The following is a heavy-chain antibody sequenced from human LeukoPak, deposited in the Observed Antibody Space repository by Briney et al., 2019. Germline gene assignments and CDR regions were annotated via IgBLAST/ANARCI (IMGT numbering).Heavy chain of an antibody. Sequence: GGSLRLSCAASGFTVSSNYMSWVRQAPGKGLEWVSVIYSGGSTYYADSVKGRFTISRDDSKNTLYLQMNSLRAEDTAVYYCARHSAGTIDYWGQGTLVTVSS. V-gene: IGHV3-53*01. CDR2: IYSGGST. CDR3: ARHSAGTIDY. J-gene: IGHJ4*02. D-gene: IGHD6-19*01. CDR1: GFTVSSNY.